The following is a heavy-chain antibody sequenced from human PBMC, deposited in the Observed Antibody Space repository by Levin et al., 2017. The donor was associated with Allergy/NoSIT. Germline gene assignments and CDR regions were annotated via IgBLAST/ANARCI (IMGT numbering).Heavy chain of an antibody. J-gene: IGHJ5*02. CDR1: GFTFSNYD. CDR3: ARDLRSAFDP. Sequence: PGGSLRLSCAASGFTFSNYDMHWVRQATGKGLEWVSVINTAGDTYYSGSVKGRFTISRENAKNSLYLQMNSLRAGDTAVYHCARDLRSAFDPWGQGTLVTVSS. CDR2: INTAGDT. V-gene: IGHV3-13*04. D-gene: IGHD3-16*01.